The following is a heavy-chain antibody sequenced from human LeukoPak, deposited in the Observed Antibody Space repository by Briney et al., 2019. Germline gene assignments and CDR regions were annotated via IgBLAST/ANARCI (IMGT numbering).Heavy chain of an antibody. D-gene: IGHD3-3*01. V-gene: IGHV3-23*01. CDR1: GFTSSSYA. CDR2: ISGSGGST. Sequence: GGSLRLSCAASGFTSSSYAMSWVRQAPGKGLEWVSAISGSGGSTYYADSVKGRFTISRDNSKNTLYLQMNSLRAEDTAVYYCAKDYNFWSGYGEFDYWGQGTLVTVSS. CDR3: AKDYNFWSGYGEFDY. J-gene: IGHJ4*02.